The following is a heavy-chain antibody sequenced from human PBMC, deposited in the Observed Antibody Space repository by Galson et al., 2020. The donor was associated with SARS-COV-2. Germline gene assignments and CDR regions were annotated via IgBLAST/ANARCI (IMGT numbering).Heavy chain of an antibody. Sequence: ASVKVSCKASGYTFTSYYMHWVRQAPGQGLEWMGIINPSGGSTSYAQKFQGRVTMPRDTSTSTVYMELSSLRSEDTAVYYCARDTVVVVAATRFRMDVWGKGTTVTVSS. CDR1: GYTFTSYY. CDR3: ARDTVVVVAATRFRMDV. J-gene: IGHJ6*03. CDR2: INPSGGST. V-gene: IGHV1-46*01. D-gene: IGHD2-15*01.